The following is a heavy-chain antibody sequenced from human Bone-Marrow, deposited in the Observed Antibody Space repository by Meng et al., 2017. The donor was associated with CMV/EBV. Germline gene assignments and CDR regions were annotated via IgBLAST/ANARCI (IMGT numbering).Heavy chain of an antibody. D-gene: IGHD3-3*01. CDR2: ISAYNGNT. V-gene: IGHV1-18*01. CDR1: GYTFTSYG. J-gene: IGHJ6*02. Sequence: ASVTVSCKASGYTFTSYGISGVRQAPGQGLEWMGWISAYNGNTNYAQKLQGRVTMTTDTSTSTAYMELRSLRSDDTAVYYCARDHTSHNPLRFLEWLSFTPFYYGIDVWGQGTTVTVSS. CDR3: ARDHTSHNPLRFLEWLSFTPFYYGIDV.